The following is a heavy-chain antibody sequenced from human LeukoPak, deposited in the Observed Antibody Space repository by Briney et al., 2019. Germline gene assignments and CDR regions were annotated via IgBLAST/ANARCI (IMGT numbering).Heavy chain of an antibody. J-gene: IGHJ4*02. D-gene: IGHD3-16*01. CDR2: IYYSGST. Sequence: SETLSLTCTVSGGSISSYYWGWIRQPPGKGLEWIGSIYYSGSTYYNPSLKSRVTISVDTSKNQFSLKLSSVTAADTAVYYCAREVGGARSYFDYWGQGTLVTVSS. CDR1: GGSISSYY. V-gene: IGHV4-39*07. CDR3: AREVGGARSYFDY.